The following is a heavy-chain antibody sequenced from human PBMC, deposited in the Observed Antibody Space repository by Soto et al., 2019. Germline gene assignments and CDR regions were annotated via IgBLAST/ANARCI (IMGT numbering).Heavy chain of an antibody. Sequence: GASVKVSCKVSGYTLTELSMRWVRQAPGKGLEWMGGFDPEDGETIYAQKFQGRVTMTEDTSISTAYMELSRLRSDDTAVYYCARDMVVGIAARADLGGAFDIWGQGTMVTVSS. CDR2: FDPEDGET. CDR3: ARDMVVGIAARADLGGAFDI. D-gene: IGHD6-6*01. V-gene: IGHV1-24*01. CDR1: GYTLTELS. J-gene: IGHJ3*02.